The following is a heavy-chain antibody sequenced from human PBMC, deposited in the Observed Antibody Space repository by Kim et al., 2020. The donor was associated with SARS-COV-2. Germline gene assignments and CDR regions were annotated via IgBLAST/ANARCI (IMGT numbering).Heavy chain of an antibody. CDR3: ARGYVIAGVATIGSSYYYGMDV. V-gene: IGHV4-59*01. CDR1: GGSISSYY. J-gene: IGHJ6*02. Sequence: SETLSLTCTVSGGSISSYYWSWIRQPPGKGLEWIGYIYYSGSTNYNPSLKSRVTISVDTSKNQFSLKLSSVTAADTAVYYCARGYVIAGVATIGSSYYYGMDVWGQGTTVTVSS. D-gene: IGHD5-12*01. CDR2: IYYSGST.